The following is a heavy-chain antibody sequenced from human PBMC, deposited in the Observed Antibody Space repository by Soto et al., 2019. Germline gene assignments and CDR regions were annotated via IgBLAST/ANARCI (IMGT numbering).Heavy chain of an antibody. J-gene: IGHJ5*02. Sequence: SETLSLTCTVSGGSVSSGSYYWSWIRQPPGKGLEWIGYIYYSGSTNYNPSLKSRVTISVDTSKNQFSLKLSSVTAADTAVYYCAREGAKAPYDFWSGYNWFDPWGQGTLVTVSS. V-gene: IGHV4-61*01. CDR1: GGSVSSGSYY. D-gene: IGHD3-3*01. CDR2: IYYSGST. CDR3: AREGAKAPYDFWSGYNWFDP.